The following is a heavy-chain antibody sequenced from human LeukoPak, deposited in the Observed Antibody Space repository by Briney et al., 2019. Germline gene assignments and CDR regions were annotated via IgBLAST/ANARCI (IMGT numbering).Heavy chain of an antibody. CDR3: ARDPYYYGSGSPDY. CDR2: INSDGRSI. D-gene: IGHD3-10*01. Sequence: GGSLRLSCAASGFTFSSYWVYWVRQAPGKGLVWVSRINSDGRSISYADSVKGRFTISRDNAKNTLYLQMNSLRAEDTAVYYCARDPYYYGSGSPDYWGQGTLVTVSS. J-gene: IGHJ4*02. V-gene: IGHV3-74*01. CDR1: GFTFSSYW.